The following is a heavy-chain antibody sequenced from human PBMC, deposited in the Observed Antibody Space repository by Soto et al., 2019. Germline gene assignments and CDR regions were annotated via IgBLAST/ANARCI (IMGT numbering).Heavy chain of an antibody. Sequence: EVRLVESGGGLVQPGGSLRLSCATSGFTFSSRWMHWVRQAPGKGLVWVSYINSDGSTTTYADSVKGRFTISRDNAKNTVYLQMNSLRFDDTAVYYCSRDTSYSTDYWGQGTLVPVSS. CDR2: INSDGSTT. V-gene: IGHV3-74*01. CDR3: SRDTSYSTDY. D-gene: IGHD2-2*01. J-gene: IGHJ4*02. CDR1: GFTFSSRW.